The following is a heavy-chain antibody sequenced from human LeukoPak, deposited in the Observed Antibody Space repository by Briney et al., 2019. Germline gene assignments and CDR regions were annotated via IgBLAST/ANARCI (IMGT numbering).Heavy chain of an antibody. D-gene: IGHD3-10*01. V-gene: IGHV3-21*04. J-gene: IGHJ4*02. CDR3: AKDRRAGSYDY. CDR1: GFNFEIYS. Sequence: GGSLRLSCEASGFNFEIYSMNWVRQAPGKGLEWVSSISSSSNFIYYADSVKGRFTISRDNSKNTLYLQMNSLRAEDTAVYYCAKDRRAGSYDYWGQGTLVTVSS. CDR2: ISSSSNFI.